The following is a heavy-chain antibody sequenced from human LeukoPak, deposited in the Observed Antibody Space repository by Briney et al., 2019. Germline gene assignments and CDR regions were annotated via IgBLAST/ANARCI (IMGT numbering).Heavy chain of an antibody. D-gene: IGHD3-3*01. CDR2: AYYTSKVYK. V-gene: IGHV6-1*01. CDR1: THSDSSNSTA. CDR3: ARDGGILGPKAFYALDV. J-gene: IGHJ6*02. Sequence: SQTLSLTCTISTHSDSSNSTARPWIRQSPSRGLECLGRAYYTSKVYKDYAVSVRSRVSINADTSRNQFSLQLNSVTPEDTAVDYCARDGGILGPKAFYALDVWGQGTTVTVSS.